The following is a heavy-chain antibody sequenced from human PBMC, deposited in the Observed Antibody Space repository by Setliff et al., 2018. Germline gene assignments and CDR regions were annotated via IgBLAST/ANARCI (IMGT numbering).Heavy chain of an antibody. CDR3: ARDVPFWSGYYTGYYYYYGMDV. CDR1: GYTFTNYD. CDR2: MNPNSGNT. J-gene: IGHJ6*02. Sequence: ASVKVSCKASGYTFTNYDINWVRQATGQGLEWMGWMNPNSGNTGYAQKFQGRVTMTRNTSISTAYIELSSLRSEDTAVYYCARDVPFWSGYYTGYYYYYGMDVWGQGTTVTVSS. V-gene: IGHV1-8*02. D-gene: IGHD3-3*01.